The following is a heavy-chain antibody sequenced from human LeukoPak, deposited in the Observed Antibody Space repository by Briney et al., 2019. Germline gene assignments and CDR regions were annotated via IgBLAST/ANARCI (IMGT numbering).Heavy chain of an antibody. CDR2: ISGSGDRT. J-gene: IGHJ4*02. D-gene: IGHD2-21*01. CDR1: GFTFSDYA. V-gene: IGHV3-23*01. Sequence: GGSLRLSCAASGFTFSDYAMSWVRQAPGKGPEWISVISGSGDRTCYADSVKGRFTISRDISKNTLYLQMSSLRAEDTAVHYCASGYSVQHYFDYWGQGTLVTVSS. CDR3: ASGYSVQHYFDY.